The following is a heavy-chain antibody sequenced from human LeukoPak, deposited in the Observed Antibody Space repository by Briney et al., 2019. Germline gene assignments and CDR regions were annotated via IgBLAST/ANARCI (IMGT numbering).Heavy chain of an antibody. CDR3: ARFIYYGSGTSSKILDY. CDR1: GFTFSGYW. CDR2: IKQDGSEK. V-gene: IGHV3-7*04. J-gene: IGHJ4*02. Sequence: GGSLRLSCAASGFTFSGYWMSWVRQAPGKGLEWVANIKQDGSEKYYVDSVKGRFTISRDNAKNSLFLQMNSLRAEDTAVYLCARFIYYGSGTSSKILDYWGQGTLVTVSS. D-gene: IGHD3-10*01.